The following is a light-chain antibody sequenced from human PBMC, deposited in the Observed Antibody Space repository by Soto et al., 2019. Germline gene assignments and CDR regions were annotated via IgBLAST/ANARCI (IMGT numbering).Light chain of an antibody. CDR2: AAS. Sequence: DIQMTQSPSSLSASVGDRVTITCRASQYISDFLNWYQQKPGKAPVILIYAASTLQSGVPSRFNGGGSETNFTLIISSLQPEDFATYYCQQSYTTPLPFGGGTKVDIK. CDR3: QQSYTTPLP. CDR1: QYISDF. J-gene: IGKJ4*01. V-gene: IGKV1-39*01.